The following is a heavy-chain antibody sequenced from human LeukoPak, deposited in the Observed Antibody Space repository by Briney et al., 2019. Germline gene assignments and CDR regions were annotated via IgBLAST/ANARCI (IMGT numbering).Heavy chain of an antibody. J-gene: IGHJ4*02. CDR3: ARGPPADIAVAGTFDY. V-gene: IGHV1-8*01. Sequence: ASVKVSCKASGYTFTSYDINWVRQATGQGLEWMGWMNPNSGNTGYAQKFQGRVTMTRNTSISTAYMELSSLRSEDMAVYYCARGPPADIAVAGTFDYWGQGTLVTVSS. CDR1: GYTFTSYD. CDR2: MNPNSGNT. D-gene: IGHD6-19*01.